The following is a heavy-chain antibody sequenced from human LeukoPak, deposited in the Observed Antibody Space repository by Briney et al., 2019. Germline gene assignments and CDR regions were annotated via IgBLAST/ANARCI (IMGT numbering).Heavy chain of an antibody. V-gene: IGHV3-21*01. CDR3: ASSAAAAGITDY. J-gene: IGHJ4*02. CDR1: GFTFSSYS. Sequence: GGSLRLSCAASGFTFSSYSMNWVRQAPGKGLEWVSSISSSSSSYIYYADSVKGRFTISRDNAKNSLYLQMNSLRAEDTAVYYCASSAAAAGITDYWGQGTLVTVSS. CDR2: ISSSSSSYI. D-gene: IGHD6-13*01.